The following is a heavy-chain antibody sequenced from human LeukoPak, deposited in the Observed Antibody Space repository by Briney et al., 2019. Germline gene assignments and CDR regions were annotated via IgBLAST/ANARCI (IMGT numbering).Heavy chain of an antibody. J-gene: IGHJ6*02. CDR1: GGSISSGGYY. CDR3: ARGPASSWYDYYYGMDV. D-gene: IGHD6-13*01. V-gene: IGHV4-61*08. CDR2: IYYSGST. Sequence: PSQTLSLTCTVSGGSISSGGYYWSWIRQHPGKGLEWIGYIYYSGSTNYNPSLKSQVTISVDASKNQFSLKLSSVTAADTAVYYCARGPASSWYDYYYGMDVWGQGTTVTVSS.